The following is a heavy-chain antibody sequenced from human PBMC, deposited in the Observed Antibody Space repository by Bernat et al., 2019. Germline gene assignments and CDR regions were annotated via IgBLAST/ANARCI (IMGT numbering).Heavy chain of an antibody. Sequence: QVQLVQSGSELKKPGASVKVSCKASGYTFTSYAMNWVRQAPGQGLEWMGWINTNTGNPTYAQGFTGRFVSSLDTSVSTAYLQICSLKAEDTAVYYCARGICSSTSCYLDGDWFDPWGQGTLVTVSS. CDR3: ARGICSSTSCYLDGDWFDP. CDR1: GYTFTSYA. V-gene: IGHV7-4-1*01. D-gene: IGHD2-2*01. J-gene: IGHJ5*02. CDR2: INTNTGNP.